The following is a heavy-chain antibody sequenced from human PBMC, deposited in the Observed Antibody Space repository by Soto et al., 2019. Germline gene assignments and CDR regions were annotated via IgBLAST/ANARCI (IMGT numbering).Heavy chain of an antibody. CDR3: ARSGHTSGGVV. J-gene: IGHJ1*01. V-gene: IGHV4-59*01. CDR1: GGSFSDYY. CDR2: ILYTGTT. D-gene: IGHD3-16*01. Sequence: QVQLQESGPGLVKPSETLSLTCTISGGSFSDYYCSWIRQPPGKGLEYIGYILYTGTTNYNSSLQSRVTFSIDTSKTQVSLLLNSVTAADTAIYYCARSGHTSGGVVWGQGVLVTVSS.